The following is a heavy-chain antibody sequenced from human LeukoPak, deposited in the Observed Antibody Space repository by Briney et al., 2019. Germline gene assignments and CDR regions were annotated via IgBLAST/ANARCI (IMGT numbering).Heavy chain of an antibody. CDR2: IHYNGPT. CDR3: ARDRSRPNPFFDW. J-gene: IGHJ4*02. V-gene: IGHV4-30-4*01. CDR1: GDSISNTDYY. D-gene: IGHD6-13*01. Sequence: SESLSLTCTVSGDSISNTDYYWSWIRQPPGKGLEWNGYIHYNGPTYFNPSLKSRVSMSVGTSKNQFSLKLSSVTAADTAVYFCARDRSRPNPFFDWWGQGTLVAVSS.